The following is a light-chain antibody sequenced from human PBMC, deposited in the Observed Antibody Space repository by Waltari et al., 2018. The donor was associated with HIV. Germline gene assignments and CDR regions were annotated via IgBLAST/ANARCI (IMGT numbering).Light chain of an antibody. V-gene: IGLV3-21*02. CDR1: TIANPN. J-gene: IGLJ1*01. CDR3: QVWDSGRDEYV. CDR2: DDT. Sequence: SYVLTQPPSLSVAPGQTFTIPCVGDTIANPNVNWYSQRPGQAPVLVVFDDTDRPSGIPERLSASNSGNAATLTLSRVEAGDEADYYCQVWDSGRDEYVFGPGTRVTVL.